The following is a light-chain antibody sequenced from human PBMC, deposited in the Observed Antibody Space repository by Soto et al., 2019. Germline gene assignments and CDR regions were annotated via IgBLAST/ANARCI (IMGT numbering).Light chain of an antibody. J-gene: IGKJ4*01. CDR3: QQYDNYPLT. V-gene: IGKV1D-16*01. CDR1: QDIGSW. Sequence: DIQMTQSPSSLSASVGDRVTITCRASQDIGSWLAWYQQRPEQAPKSLIYDASTSLSGVPSRFTGSGSGTDFTLTITSLQPEDFATYYCQQYDNYPLTFGGGTKVEVK. CDR2: DAS.